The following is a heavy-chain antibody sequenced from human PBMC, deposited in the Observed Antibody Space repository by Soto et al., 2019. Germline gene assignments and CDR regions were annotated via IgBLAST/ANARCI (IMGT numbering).Heavy chain of an antibody. Sequence: SETLSLTCTVSGGSISNENYYWNWIRQPPGKGLEWIGYIYYSGNTYYNPSLQSRLTISLDTSKNQFSLKLSSVTAADTAVYYCARLYLSRQRYSSAWASNWFDPWGQGTLVTVSS. CDR1: GGSISNENYY. D-gene: IGHD6-25*01. J-gene: IGHJ5*02. CDR3: ARLYLSRQRYSSAWASNWFDP. V-gene: IGHV4-30-4*01. CDR2: IYYSGNT.